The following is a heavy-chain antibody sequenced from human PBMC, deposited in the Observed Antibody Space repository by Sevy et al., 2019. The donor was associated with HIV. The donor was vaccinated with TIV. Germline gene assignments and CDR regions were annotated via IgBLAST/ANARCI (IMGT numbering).Heavy chain of an antibody. D-gene: IGHD6-13*01. J-gene: IGHJ4*02. CDR3: AKDLDSSSWYYFDY. Sequence: GGSLRLSCAASGFSFSSYAMSWVRQAPGKGLEWVSVISGSGGSTNYADSVKGRFTISRDNLKNTGYLQMKNLRAEDTAIYYCAKDLDSSSWYYFDYWGQGTQVTVSS. CDR1: GFSFSSYA. V-gene: IGHV3-23*01. CDR2: ISGSGGST.